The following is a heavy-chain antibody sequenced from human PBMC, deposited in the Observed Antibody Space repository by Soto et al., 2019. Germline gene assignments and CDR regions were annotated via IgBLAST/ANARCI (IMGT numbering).Heavy chain of an antibody. CDR1: GFTFSDFA. D-gene: IGHD2-15*01. CDR3: ARTRMLAYYYGMDV. J-gene: IGHJ6*02. CDR2: ISYDGSKK. V-gene: IGHV3-30-3*01. Sequence: QLVESGGGVVQPGRSLRLSCAASGFTFSDFAMHWVRQAPGKGLEWVSSISYDGSKKYSADSVKGRFTISRDNSKNTLLLQMNSLRGEDTAVYYCARTRMLAYYYGMDVWGQGTTVTVSS.